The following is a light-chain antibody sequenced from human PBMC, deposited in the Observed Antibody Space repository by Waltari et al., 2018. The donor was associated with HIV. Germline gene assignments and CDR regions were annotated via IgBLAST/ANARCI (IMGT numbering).Light chain of an antibody. CDR2: DVS. J-gene: IGLJ1*01. CDR1: SSDVGGYNY. V-gene: IGLV2-14*01. CDR3: SSYTSSSTYV. Sequence: PASVSGSPGQSITISCTGTSSDVGGYNYVSWYQQHPGKAPKLMIYDVSKRPSGVSNRFSGFKSGNTASLTISGLQAEDEADYYCSSYTSSSTYVFGTGTKVTVL.